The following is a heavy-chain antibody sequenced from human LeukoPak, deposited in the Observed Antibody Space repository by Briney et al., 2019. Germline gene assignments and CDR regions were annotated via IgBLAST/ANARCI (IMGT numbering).Heavy chain of an antibody. J-gene: IGHJ6*04. V-gene: IGHV4-30-2*01. Sequence: SETLSLTCAVSGGSISSGGYSWSWIRQPPGKGLEWIGYIFHSGSTYYSPSLKSRVTISVDRSKNQCSLKLSSVTAADTAVYYCARVPYSDYYGSGSYYQLYYYYGMDVWGRGTTVTVSS. CDR2: IFHSGST. CDR3: ARVPYSDYYGSGSYYQLYYYYGMDV. D-gene: IGHD3-10*01. CDR1: GGSISSGGYS.